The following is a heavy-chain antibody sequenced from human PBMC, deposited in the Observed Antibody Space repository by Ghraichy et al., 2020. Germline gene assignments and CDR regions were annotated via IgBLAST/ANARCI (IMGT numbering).Heavy chain of an antibody. V-gene: IGHV3-23*01. CDR2: ISDSGGST. CDR3: AKERGITMVRGISDY. CDR1: GFTFSNAW. J-gene: IGHJ4*02. Sequence: GGSLRLSCAASGFTFSNAWMSWVRQAPGKGLEWVSVISDSGGSTYYADSVKGRFTISRDNSKNTLYLQMNSLTAEDTAVYYCAKERGITMVRGISDYWGQGTLVTVSS. D-gene: IGHD3-10*01.